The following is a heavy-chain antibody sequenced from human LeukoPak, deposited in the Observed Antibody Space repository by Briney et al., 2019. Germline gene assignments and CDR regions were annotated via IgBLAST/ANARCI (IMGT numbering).Heavy chain of an antibody. V-gene: IGHV3-30*02. CDR3: AKDLMRDRWFGES. Sequence: GGSLRLSCAASGFTFKSYWMSWVRQAPGKGLEWVAFIRYDGNDKYYAESVKGRFTISRDTSRNTLYLQMNSLRLEDTAVYYCAKDLMRDRWFGESWGQGTLVTVSS. CDR2: IRYDGNDK. CDR1: GFTFKSYW. D-gene: IGHD3-10*01. J-gene: IGHJ5*02.